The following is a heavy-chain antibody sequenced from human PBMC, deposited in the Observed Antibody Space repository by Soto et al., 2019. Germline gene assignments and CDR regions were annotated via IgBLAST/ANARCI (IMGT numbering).Heavy chain of an antibody. V-gene: IGHV1-69*13. Sequence: SVKVSCKASGGTFSSYAISWVRQAPGQGLEWMGGITPIFGTANYAQKFQGRVTITADESTSTAYMELSSLRSEDTAVYYCAREDCTNGVCYKDPNTYPPDYYYYGMDVWGQGTTVTVSS. CDR1: GGTFSSYA. D-gene: IGHD2-8*01. CDR3: AREDCTNGVCYKDPNTYPPDYYYYGMDV. CDR2: ITPIFGTA. J-gene: IGHJ6*02.